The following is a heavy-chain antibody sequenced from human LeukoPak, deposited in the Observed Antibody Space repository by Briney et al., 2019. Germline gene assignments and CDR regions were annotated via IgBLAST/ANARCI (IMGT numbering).Heavy chain of an antibody. J-gene: IGHJ4*02. CDR3: AKGGQLACDY. Sequence: GGSLRLSCAASGFTFSSYGMHWVRQAPGKGLEWVAFIRYDGRNKYYADSVKGRFTISRDNSKNTLYLQMNSLRAEDTAVYYCAKGGQLACDYWGQGTLVTVSS. CDR2: IRYDGRNK. CDR1: GFTFSSYG. D-gene: IGHD6-13*01. V-gene: IGHV3-30*02.